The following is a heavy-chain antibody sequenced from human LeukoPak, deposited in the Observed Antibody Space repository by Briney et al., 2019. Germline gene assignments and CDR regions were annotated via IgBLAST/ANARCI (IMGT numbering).Heavy chain of an antibody. Sequence: PSETLSLTCAVYGGSFSGYYWSWIRQPPGKGLEWIGEINHSGSTNCNPSLKSRVTISVDTSKNQFSLKLSSVTAADTAVYYCARVFGRKQLDYWGQGTLVTVSS. CDR2: INHSGST. J-gene: IGHJ4*02. V-gene: IGHV4-34*01. CDR3: ARVFGRKQLDY. D-gene: IGHD6-13*01. CDR1: GGSFSGYY.